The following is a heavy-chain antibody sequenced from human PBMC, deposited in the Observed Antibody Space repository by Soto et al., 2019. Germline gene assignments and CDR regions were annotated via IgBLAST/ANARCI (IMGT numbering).Heavy chain of an antibody. J-gene: IGHJ4*02. V-gene: IGHV2-5*02. CDR3: AHRQTYCGGNCYSGFDY. CDR1: GFSLSTSGVG. Sequence: QITLRGSGPTLVKPTQTLTLTCTFSGFSLSTSGVGVGWIRQPPGKALEWLALIYWDDDKRYSPSLKSRLTITNDTSKNQVVLAMTNMYPVDTATYYCAHRQTYCGGNCYSGFDYWGQGTLVTVSS. CDR2: IYWDDDK. D-gene: IGHD2-21*02.